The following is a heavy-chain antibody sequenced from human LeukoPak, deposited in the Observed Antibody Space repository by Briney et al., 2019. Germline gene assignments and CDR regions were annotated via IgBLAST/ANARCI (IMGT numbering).Heavy chain of an antibody. Sequence: SQTLSLTCTVSGGSISSGGYYWSWIRQHPRKGLEWIGYIYYSGSTYYNPSLKSRVTISVDTSKNQFSLKLSSVTAADTAVYYCARDHAAIAPGLGMDVWGKGTTVTVSS. V-gene: IGHV4-31*03. CDR2: IYYSGST. CDR1: GGSISSGGYY. J-gene: IGHJ6*04. D-gene: IGHD2-2*01. CDR3: ARDHAAIAPGLGMDV.